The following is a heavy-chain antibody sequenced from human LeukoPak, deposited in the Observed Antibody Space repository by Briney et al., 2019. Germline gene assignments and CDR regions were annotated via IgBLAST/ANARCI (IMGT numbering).Heavy chain of an antibody. V-gene: IGHV3-23*01. CDR2: ISNSGGGT. CDR1: VFTFTVYA. Sequence: GGSLRLSCVAPVFTFTVYAISRVRQAPGKGLEWVSAISNSGGGTYYADSVKGRFTVSSDNSKNTLYLQMNSLRAEDTAIYYCAKISYSGSDCGHFYHWGQGTLVTVSS. D-gene: IGHD1-26*01. J-gene: IGHJ5*02. CDR3: AKISYSGSDCGHFYH.